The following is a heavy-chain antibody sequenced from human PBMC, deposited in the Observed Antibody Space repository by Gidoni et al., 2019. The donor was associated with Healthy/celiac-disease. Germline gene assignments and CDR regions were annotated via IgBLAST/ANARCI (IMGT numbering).Heavy chain of an antibody. D-gene: IGHD6-19*01. CDR3: ARVSPVAGTLDY. Sequence: QVQLQESGPGLVKPSETLSLTCTVSGGSISSYYWSWIRQPPGKGLEWIGYIYYSGSTKYNPSLKSRVTISVDTSKNQFSLKLSSVTAADTAVYYCARVSPVAGTLDYWGQGTLVTVSS. V-gene: IGHV4-59*01. CDR1: GGSISSYY. CDR2: IYYSGST. J-gene: IGHJ4*02.